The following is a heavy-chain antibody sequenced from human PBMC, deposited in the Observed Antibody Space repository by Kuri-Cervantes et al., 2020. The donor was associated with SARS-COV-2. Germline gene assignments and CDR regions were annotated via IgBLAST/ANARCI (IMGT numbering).Heavy chain of an antibody. CDR1: GFTVSSNY. CDR3: ASIVTGDSSGYY. J-gene: IGHJ4*02. V-gene: IGHV3-53*01. D-gene: IGHD3-22*01. Sequence: GESLKISCAASGFTVSSNYMSWVRQAPGKGLEWVSVIYSGGSTYYADSVKGRFTISRDNSKNTLYPQMSSLRAEDTAVYYCASIVTGDSSGYYWGQGTLVTVSS. CDR2: IYSGGST.